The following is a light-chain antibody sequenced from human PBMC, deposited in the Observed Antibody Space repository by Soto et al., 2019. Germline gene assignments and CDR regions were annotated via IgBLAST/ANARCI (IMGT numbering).Light chain of an antibody. CDR1: QSVSSSY. V-gene: IGKV3-20*01. CDR2: GAS. J-gene: IGKJ1*01. CDR3: QQYGSSPP. Sequence: EIVLTQSPGTLSLSPGERATLSCRASQSVSSSYLAWYQQKPGQAPRLLIYGASSRATGIPDRFSGSGSGTDFTLTIRRLEPEAFAVYYCQQYGSSPPFGPGPKVEIK.